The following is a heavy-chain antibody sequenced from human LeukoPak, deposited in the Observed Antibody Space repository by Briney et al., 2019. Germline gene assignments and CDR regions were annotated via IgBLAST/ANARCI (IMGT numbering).Heavy chain of an antibody. Sequence: QPGGSLRLSCAASGFTFSSYGMHWVRQAPGKGLEWVAVIWYDGSNKYYADSVKGRFTISRDNSKNTLYLQMNSLRAEDTAVYYCAKDRRLNYYDSSGPSYYFDYWGQGTLVTVSS. V-gene: IGHV3-30*02. J-gene: IGHJ4*02. D-gene: IGHD3-22*01. CDR1: GFTFSSYG. CDR3: AKDRRLNYYDSSGPSYYFDY. CDR2: IWYDGSNK.